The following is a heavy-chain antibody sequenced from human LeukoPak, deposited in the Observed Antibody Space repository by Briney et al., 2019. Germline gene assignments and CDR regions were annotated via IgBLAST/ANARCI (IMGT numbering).Heavy chain of an antibody. CDR1: GGSFSGYY. CDR3: ARGAGGDHVYGDSVIPLYDY. CDR2: INHSGST. V-gene: IGHV4-34*01. D-gene: IGHD4-17*01. J-gene: IGHJ4*02. Sequence: SETLSLTCAVYGGSFSGYYWSWIRQPPGKGLEWIGEINHSGSTNYNPSLKSRVTISVDTSKNQFSLKLSSVTAADTAVYYCARGAGGDHVYGDSVIPLYDYWGQGTRVTVSS.